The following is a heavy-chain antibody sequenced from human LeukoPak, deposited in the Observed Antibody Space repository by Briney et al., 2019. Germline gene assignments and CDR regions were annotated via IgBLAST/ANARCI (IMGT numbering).Heavy chain of an antibody. CDR1: GGSISSGGYS. CDR3: ARGPYYGSDGWSGMDV. V-gene: IGHV4-30-2*01. Sequence: SETLSLTCAVSGGSISSGGYSWSWIRQPPGKGLEWIGYIYHSGSTYYNPSLKSRVTISVDRSKNQISLKLSSVTAADTAVYYCARGPYYGSDGWSGMDVWGQGTTVTVSS. D-gene: IGHD3-10*01. J-gene: IGHJ6*02. CDR2: IYHSGST.